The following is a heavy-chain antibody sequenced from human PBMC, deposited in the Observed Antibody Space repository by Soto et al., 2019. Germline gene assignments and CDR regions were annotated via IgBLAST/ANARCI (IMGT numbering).Heavy chain of an antibody. J-gene: IGHJ4*02. Sequence: QVQLVQSGAEVKKPGSSVKVSCKASGGTFSPYTINWVRQAPGQGLEWMGRIIPFHGVTNYAQKFQARVTITADKSTSTAYMELGGLRFEDTATYYSTRDWEITVSTWAFGGFWGRGTLVTVSS. V-gene: IGHV1-69*08. D-gene: IGHD3-10*01. CDR1: GGTFSPYT. CDR3: TRDWEITVSTWAFGGF. CDR2: IIPFHGVT.